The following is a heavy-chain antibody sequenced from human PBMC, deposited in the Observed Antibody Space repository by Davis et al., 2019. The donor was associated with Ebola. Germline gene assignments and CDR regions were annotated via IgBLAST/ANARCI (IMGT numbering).Heavy chain of an antibody. J-gene: IGHJ4*02. Sequence: MPSETLSLTCTVSGGPISSSSYYWGWIRQPPGKGLEWIGSIYYSGSTYYNPSLKSRVTISVDTSKNQFSLKLSSVTAADTAVYYCARLPSMYYYDSSGYYTTTPHFDYWGQGTLVTVSS. D-gene: IGHD3-22*01. V-gene: IGHV4-39*01. CDR3: ARLPSMYYYDSSGYYTTTPHFDY. CDR1: GGPISSSSYY. CDR2: IYYSGST.